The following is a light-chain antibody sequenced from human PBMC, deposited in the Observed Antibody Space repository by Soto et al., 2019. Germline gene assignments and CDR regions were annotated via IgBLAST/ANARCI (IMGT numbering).Light chain of an antibody. CDR1: SSDVGGYNY. J-gene: IGLJ1*01. V-gene: IGLV2-14*01. CDR2: DVS. Sequence: QSALTQPASVSGSPGQSITISCTGTSSDVGGYNYVSWYQQHPGKAPQLMIYDVSNRPSGVSNRFSGSKSGNTASLTISGLQAEDEADYYCSLYTSSSTLLYVFGTGTKVTVL. CDR3: SLYTSSSTLLYV.